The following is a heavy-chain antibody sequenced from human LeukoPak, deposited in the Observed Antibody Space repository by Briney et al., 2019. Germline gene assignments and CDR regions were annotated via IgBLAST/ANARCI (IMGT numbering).Heavy chain of an antibody. CDR2: IYPGDSDT. D-gene: IGHD1-26*01. CDR3: ARFQASYSGSYGTGNHFDY. CDR1: AYSFTSYW. V-gene: IGHV5-51*01. Sequence: GESLKISCKGSAYSFTSYWIGWVRQMPGKGLEWMGIIYPGDSDTRYSPSFQGQVTISADKSISTAYLQWSSLKASDTAMYYCARFQASYSGSYGTGNHFDYWGQGTLVTVSS. J-gene: IGHJ4*02.